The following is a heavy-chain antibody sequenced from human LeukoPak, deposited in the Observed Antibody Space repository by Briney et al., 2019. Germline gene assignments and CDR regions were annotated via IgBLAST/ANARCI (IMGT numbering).Heavy chain of an antibody. CDR1: GGSISSGGYY. J-gene: IGHJ4*02. Sequence: SETLSLTCTVSGGSISSGGYYWSWIRQHPWKGLEWIRYIYYSGSTYYNPSLKSRVTISVDTSKNQFSLKLSSVTAADTAVYYCARAGSRFGRFDYWGQGTLVTVSS. CDR3: ARAGSRFGRFDY. D-gene: IGHD3/OR15-3a*01. CDR2: IYYSGST. V-gene: IGHV4-31*03.